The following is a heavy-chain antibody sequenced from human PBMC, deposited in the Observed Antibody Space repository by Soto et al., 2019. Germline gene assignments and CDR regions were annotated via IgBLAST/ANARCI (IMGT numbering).Heavy chain of an antibody. V-gene: IGHV3-30*14. CDR3: ARGPFVVVVAATPNYFDY. Sequence: GGSLRLSCAASGFTFSNYIMHWVRQAPGKGLEWVAMILHDGNNKYYADSVKGRFTISRDNSKNTLYLQMGSLRAEDMAVYYCARGPFVVVVAATPNYFDYWGQGTLVTVSS. CDR2: ILHDGNNK. D-gene: IGHD2-15*01. CDR1: GFTFSNYI. J-gene: IGHJ4*02.